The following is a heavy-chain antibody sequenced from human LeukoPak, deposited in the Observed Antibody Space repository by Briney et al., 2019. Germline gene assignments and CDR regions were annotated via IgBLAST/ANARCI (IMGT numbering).Heavy chain of an antibody. Sequence: SGGALGLSCAASGFTFSSYSMNWVRQAPGKGLEWVSSISSSSSYIYYADSVKGRFTISRDNAKNSLYLQVNSLRAEDTGVYYCARDELLWFGELPLPMDVWGQGTTVTVSS. D-gene: IGHD3-10*01. CDR2: ISSSSSYI. V-gene: IGHV3-21*01. J-gene: IGHJ6*02. CDR3: ARDELLWFGELPLPMDV. CDR1: GFTFSSYS.